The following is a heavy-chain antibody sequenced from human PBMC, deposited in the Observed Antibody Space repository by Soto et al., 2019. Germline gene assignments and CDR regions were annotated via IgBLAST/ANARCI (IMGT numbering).Heavy chain of an antibody. CDR3: ARDRQFTPWYAADY. D-gene: IGHD6-13*01. J-gene: IGHJ4*01. CDR2: ISGSGGHS. Sequence: GGSLRPSCEGSGFTFSSYSMNRVRQAPGKGLEWGSSISGSGGHSYYADSVKGRFTISKDNAKNSLYLQMTSLRDEDTALYYCARDRQFTPWYAADYWVHGSLVTF. CDR1: GFTFSSYS. V-gene: IGHV3-21*01.